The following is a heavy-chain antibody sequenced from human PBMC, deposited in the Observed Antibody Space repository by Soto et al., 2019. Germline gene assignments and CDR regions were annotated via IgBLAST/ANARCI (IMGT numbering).Heavy chain of an antibody. CDR1: GFNLVNYA. D-gene: IGHD3-10*01. J-gene: IGHJ4*02. CDR2: ISYDGDNK. Sequence: QVQLVESGGGVVQPGTSLRLSCTASGFNLVNYAMHWVRQAPGKGLEWVAVISYDGDNKYYADSVKGRFTVSRDNSKNTLYLQLNSLRVEDTARYYCARVRDKSGSKEGDFDYWGQGTLVAVSS. CDR3: ARVRDKSGSKEGDFDY. V-gene: IGHV3-30-3*01.